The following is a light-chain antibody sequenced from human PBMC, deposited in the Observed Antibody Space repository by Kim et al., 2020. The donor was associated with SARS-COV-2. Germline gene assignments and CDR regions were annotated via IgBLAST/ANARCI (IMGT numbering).Light chain of an antibody. Sequence: APGKTARITCGGNNIGSKSVHWFQQKPGQAPVLVIYYDSDRPSGIPERFSGSNSGNTATLTISRVEAGDGADYYCQVWDTSDHHVVFGGGTKLTVL. J-gene: IGLJ2*01. CDR3: QVWDTSDHHVV. CDR1: NIGSKS. V-gene: IGLV3-21*04. CDR2: YDS.